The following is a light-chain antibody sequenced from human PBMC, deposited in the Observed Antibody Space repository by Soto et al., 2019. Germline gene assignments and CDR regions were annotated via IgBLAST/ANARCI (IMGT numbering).Light chain of an antibody. CDR1: RDVSSY. J-gene: IGKJ2*01. V-gene: IGKV1-9*01. Sequence: IQMTQSPSSLSATVGDRVTITCRASRDVSSYLVWYQQKPGKAPELLIYAASTLQSGVPLRFSGSGSGTEFTLTISSLQPEDFATYYCQQLSYYPRTFGQGTKVEI. CDR2: AAS. CDR3: QQLSYYPRT.